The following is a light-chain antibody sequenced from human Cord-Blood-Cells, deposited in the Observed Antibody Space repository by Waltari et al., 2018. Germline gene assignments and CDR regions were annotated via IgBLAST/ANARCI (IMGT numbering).Light chain of an antibody. V-gene: IGLV3-19*01. CDR3: NSRDSSGNHLV. J-gene: IGLJ2*01. CDR2: GKN. Sequence: SSELTQDPAVSVALGQTVRITCQGDSLRSYYASWYQQTPGQAPVLVIYGKNNRPLGIPDRFSGSSSGNTASLASTGAQEEDEADYYCNSRDSSGNHLVFGGGTKLTVL. CDR1: SLRSYY.